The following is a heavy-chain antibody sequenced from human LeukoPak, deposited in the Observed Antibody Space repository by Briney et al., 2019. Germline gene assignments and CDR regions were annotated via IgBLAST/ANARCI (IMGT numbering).Heavy chain of an antibody. Sequence: SETLSLTCTVSGDSISSGAYYWSWIRQPAGKGLEWIGRIYSSGNTNYKPSLKSRVTISLDTSKRQFSLQLTSVTAADTAMYYCARDSVSWFGFDSWGQGTLVTVSS. CDR1: GDSISSGAYY. CDR3: ARDSVSWFGFDS. J-gene: IGHJ5*01. D-gene: IGHD3-10*01. V-gene: IGHV4-61*02. CDR2: IYSSGNT.